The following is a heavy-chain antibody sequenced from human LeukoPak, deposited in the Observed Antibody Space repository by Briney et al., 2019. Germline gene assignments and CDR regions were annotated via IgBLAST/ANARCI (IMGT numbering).Heavy chain of an antibody. CDR3: ARDPNTSGPSDY. J-gene: IGHJ4*02. CDR1: GFTVSTNY. CDR2: IYSGGST. D-gene: IGHD3-22*01. Sequence: GGSLRLSCAASGFTVSTNYMTWVRQASGKGLEWVSVIYSGGSTYYADSVKGRFTISRDNSKNTLYLQMNSLKAEDTAVYYCARDPNTSGPSDYWGQGTLVTVSS. V-gene: IGHV3-66*02.